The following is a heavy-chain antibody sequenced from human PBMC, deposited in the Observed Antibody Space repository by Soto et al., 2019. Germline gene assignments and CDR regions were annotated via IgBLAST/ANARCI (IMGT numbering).Heavy chain of an antibody. CDR1: GYSFTKYG. CDR3: ARTDCSSTSCYNYYYYGMDG. Sequence: ASVKVSCKTSGYSFTKYGLHWVRQAPGQRLEWMGWINPGNGDTKYSQKFQGRVTITRDTSATTAYMELSSLRSEDSAVFYCARTDCSSTSCYNYYYYGMDGWGQGTTVTVSS. CDR2: INPGNGDT. D-gene: IGHD2-2*01. V-gene: IGHV1-3*01. J-gene: IGHJ6*02.